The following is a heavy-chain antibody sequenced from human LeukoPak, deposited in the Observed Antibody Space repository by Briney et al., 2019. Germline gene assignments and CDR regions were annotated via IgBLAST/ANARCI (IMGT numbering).Heavy chain of an antibody. CDR2: FFYSGST. CDR1: GGSVRTSSNY. Sequence: SETLSLTCSVSGGSVRTSSNYWGWIRQPPGKGLEWVGSFFYSGSTYYNPSLKSRVSISVDTSKNQFSLKLSSVTAADTAVYYCVKDRGNHVTDYWGQGTLVTVSS. V-gene: IGHV4-39*07. CDR3: VKDRGNHVTDY. J-gene: IGHJ4*02. D-gene: IGHD1-14*01.